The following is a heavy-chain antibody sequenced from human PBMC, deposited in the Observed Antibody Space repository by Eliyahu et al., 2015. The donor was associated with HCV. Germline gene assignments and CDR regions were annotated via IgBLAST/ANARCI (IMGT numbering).Heavy chain of an antibody. CDR1: GIPLDDYA. Sequence: EVQLLQSGGGLVQRGESLRLSCAASGIPLDDYAXTXVRXAPGRGLXWVSSISPSGRKTYQPDSMGGRFAISRDNSKSTLFLDINSLRVDDTAIYYCAKAKSTDYDFWSGSPFWYFDLWGRGTLVTVAS. J-gene: IGHJ2*01. D-gene: IGHD3-3*01. V-gene: IGHV3-23*01. CDR3: AKAKSTDYDFWSGSPFWYFDL. CDR2: ISPSGRKT.